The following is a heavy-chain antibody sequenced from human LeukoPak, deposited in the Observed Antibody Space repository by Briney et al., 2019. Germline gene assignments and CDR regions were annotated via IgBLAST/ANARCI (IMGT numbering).Heavy chain of an antibody. CDR2: LSARGDTT. D-gene: IGHD5-12*01. Sequence: AGGSLRLSCAASGFTFSNCAMAWVRQAPEMRLEWISGLSARGDTTYYADSVKGRFTVSRDNSKNTLNLQMSSLRAEDTALYYCAKAVATSRTLFDYWGQGDLVTVSS. V-gene: IGHV3-23*01. CDR3: AKAVATSRTLFDY. J-gene: IGHJ4*02. CDR1: GFTFSNCA.